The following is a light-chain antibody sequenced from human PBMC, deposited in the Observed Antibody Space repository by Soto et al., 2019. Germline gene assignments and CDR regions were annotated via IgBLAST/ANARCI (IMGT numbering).Light chain of an antibody. CDR1: QSISSY. J-gene: IGKJ4*01. Sequence: DIQMSQSPSSLSASVGDRVTITCRARQSISSYLNWYQQKPGKAPKLLIYAASSLQSGVPSRFSGSGSGTDFALTISSLQPEDFATYYCQQSYSTPPVTGGGGTKVEIK. CDR2: AAS. CDR3: QQSYSTPPVT. V-gene: IGKV1-39*01.